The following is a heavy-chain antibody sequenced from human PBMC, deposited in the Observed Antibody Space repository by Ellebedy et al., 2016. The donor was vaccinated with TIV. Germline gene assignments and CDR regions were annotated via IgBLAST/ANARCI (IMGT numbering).Heavy chain of an antibody. CDR3: ARGFVWFSYAFDI. D-gene: IGHD2-21*01. CDR1: RYTFTGTDYY. Sequence: ASVKVSXKASRYTFTGTDYYMHWVRPAPGQGLEWMGWINPKSGGTNYARKFQGRVTMTRDTSISTAYMELSRLRSDDTAVFYCARGFVWFSYAFDIWGQGTMVTVSP. J-gene: IGHJ3*02. V-gene: IGHV1-2*02. CDR2: INPKSGGT.